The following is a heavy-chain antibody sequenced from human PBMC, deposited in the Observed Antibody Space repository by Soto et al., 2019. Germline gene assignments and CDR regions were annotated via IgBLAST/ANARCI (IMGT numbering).Heavy chain of an antibody. CDR3: ARATGTLRSRNCDY. Sequence: QVQLQESGPKLVKPSQTLSLTCSVSGGSISTVGHYWTWIRQPPGKGLEWIGSIYHTGSTYYSKSIRSRLTMSVDTYKSQFSLRLSSVTAADTAVYYCARATGTLRSRNCDYWGQGSLVTVSS. D-gene: IGHD1-1*01. V-gene: IGHV4-31*03. CDR1: GGSISTVGHY. J-gene: IGHJ4*02. CDR2: IYHTGST.